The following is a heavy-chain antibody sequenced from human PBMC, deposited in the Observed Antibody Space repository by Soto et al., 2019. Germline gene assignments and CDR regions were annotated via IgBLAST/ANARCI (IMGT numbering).Heavy chain of an antibody. CDR1: GFTFGASA. CDR2: ISGSGDST. V-gene: IGHV3-23*01. Sequence: GGSLRLSCAASGFTFGASALQWVRQASGKGLEWVSGISGSGDSTYYADSVKGRFTISRDNSKNTLYLQMNSLRAEDTAVYYCAKGVPGIAVTGTGYFQHWGQGTLVTVSS. D-gene: IGHD6-19*01. J-gene: IGHJ1*01. CDR3: AKGVPGIAVTGTGYFQH.